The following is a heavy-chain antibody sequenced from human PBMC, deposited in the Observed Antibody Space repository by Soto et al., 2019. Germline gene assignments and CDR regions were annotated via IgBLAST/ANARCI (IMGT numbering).Heavy chain of an antibody. CDR2: ISYDGSNK. D-gene: IGHD6-19*01. V-gene: IGHV3-30-3*01. Sequence: QVQLVESGGGVVQPGRSLRLSCAASGFTFSSYAMHWVRQAPGKGLEWVAVISYDGSNKYYADSVKGRFTISRDNSKNXLXRQMNSLRAEDTAVYYCARDTQYGIAVAGTENWFDPWGQGTLVTVSS. CDR3: ARDTQYGIAVAGTENWFDP. J-gene: IGHJ5*02. CDR1: GFTFSSYA.